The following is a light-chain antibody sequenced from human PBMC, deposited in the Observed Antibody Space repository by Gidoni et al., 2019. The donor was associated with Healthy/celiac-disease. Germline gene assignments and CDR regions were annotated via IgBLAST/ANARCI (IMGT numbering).Light chain of an antibody. CDR3: QSYDSSRWV. CDR2: EDN. J-gene: IGLJ3*02. V-gene: IGLV6-57*03. Sequence: GTISCTRSSGSIASNYVQWYQQRPGSAPTTVIYEDNQRPSGVPDRFSGSIDSSSNSASLTISGLKTEDEADYYCQSYDSSRWVFGGGTKLTVL. CDR1: SGSIASNY.